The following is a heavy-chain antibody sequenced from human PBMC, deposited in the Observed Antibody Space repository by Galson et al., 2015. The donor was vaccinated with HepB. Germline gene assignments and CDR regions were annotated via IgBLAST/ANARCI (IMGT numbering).Heavy chain of an antibody. CDR1: GGSLSGYY. J-gene: IGHJ4*02. CDR2: IYHLGST. Sequence: SETLSLTCTVSGGSLSGYYWTWIRQPPGKGLEWIGYIYHLGSTNYNPSLKSRVTISVDTSRNQFSLKLNSVTAADTAVYYCARDRSSYCLTDYWGQGTLVTVSS. V-gene: IGHV4-59*01. D-gene: IGHD3-22*01. CDR3: ARDRSSYCLTDY.